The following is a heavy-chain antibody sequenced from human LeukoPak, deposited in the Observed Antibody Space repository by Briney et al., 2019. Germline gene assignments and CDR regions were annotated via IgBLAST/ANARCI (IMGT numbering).Heavy chain of an antibody. J-gene: IGHJ4*02. D-gene: IGHD1-1*01. CDR3: GRDRHWNQGNFDY. CDR2: INPNNGGT. Sequence: ASVKVFCKAFGYTITGYYIHWVRQAPGQGLEWMGWINPNNGGTNSAQKFQGRVTMTRDTSIGTAYMELNRLAYDDTAVYYCGRDRHWNQGNFDYWGRGTLVTVSS. CDR1: GYTITGYY. V-gene: IGHV1-2*02.